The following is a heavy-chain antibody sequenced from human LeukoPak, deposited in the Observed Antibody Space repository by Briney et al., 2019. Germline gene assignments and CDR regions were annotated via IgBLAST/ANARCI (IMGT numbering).Heavy chain of an antibody. CDR3: AKGAVAADFDS. CDR1: GFTFSSYA. J-gene: IGHJ4*02. CDR2: ISGSGGST. V-gene: IGHV3-23*01. D-gene: IGHD6-19*01. Sequence: GGSLRLSCAGSGFTFSSYAMSWVRQAPEKGLEWVSAISGSGGSTYYADSVKGRFTISRDNSKNTLYLKMNSLRAEDTAVYYCAKGAVAADFDSWGQGTLVTVSS.